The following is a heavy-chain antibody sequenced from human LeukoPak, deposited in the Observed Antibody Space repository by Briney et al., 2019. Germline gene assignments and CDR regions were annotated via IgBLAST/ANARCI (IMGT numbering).Heavy chain of an antibody. CDR2: ITSGVTST. V-gene: IGHV3-48*03. D-gene: IGHD1-26*01. J-gene: IGHJ4*02. CDR3: VVHSATSCY. Sequence: PGGSLRLSCAPSGFTFSSYEMNWVRQAPGKGLEWISYITSGVTSTYYADSVTGRFTISRDNGKTALSLQMNSLRAEDTAVYYCVVHSATSCYWGEGTLVTVSS. CDR1: GFTFSSYE.